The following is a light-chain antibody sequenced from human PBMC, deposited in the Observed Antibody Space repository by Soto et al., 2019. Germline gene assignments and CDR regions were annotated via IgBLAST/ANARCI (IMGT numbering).Light chain of an antibody. CDR1: QDISNY. J-gene: IGKJ2*01. CDR3: QQYDNLPF. V-gene: IGKV1-33*01. CDR2: DAS. Sequence: DIQMTQSPSSLSASVGDRVTITCQASQDISNYLNWYQQKPGKAPKLLIYDASNLETGVPSRFSGSGSGTDFTFTTSSLQPEDIATYYCQQYDNLPFFGQGTKLEIK.